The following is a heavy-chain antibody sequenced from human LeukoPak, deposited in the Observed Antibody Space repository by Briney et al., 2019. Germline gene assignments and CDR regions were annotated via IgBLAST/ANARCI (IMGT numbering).Heavy chain of an antibody. J-gene: IGHJ4*02. D-gene: IGHD3-22*01. V-gene: IGHV3-23*01. CDR3: AKDRDDSSGYYHDY. Sequence: PGGSLRLSCAASGFTFSSYGMHWVRQAPGKGLEWVSAISGTGGSIYYADSVKGRFTISRGNSKNTLYLHMNSLRVEDTATYYCAKDRDDSSGYYHDYWGQGTLVTVSS. CDR1: GFTFSSYG. CDR2: ISGTGGSI.